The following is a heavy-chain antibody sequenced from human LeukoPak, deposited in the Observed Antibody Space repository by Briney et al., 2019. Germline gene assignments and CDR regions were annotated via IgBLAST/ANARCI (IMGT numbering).Heavy chain of an antibody. CDR3: ARVALRSGYDSGYYYGMDV. Sequence: ASVKVSCKASGYTFTSYVMHWVRQAPGQRLEWMGWINAGNGNTKYSQKFQGRVTITRDTSASTAYMELSSLRSEDTAVYYCARVALRSGYDSGYYYGMDVWGLGTTVTVSS. CDR1: GYTFTSYV. V-gene: IGHV1-3*01. D-gene: IGHD5-12*01. J-gene: IGHJ6*02. CDR2: INAGNGNT.